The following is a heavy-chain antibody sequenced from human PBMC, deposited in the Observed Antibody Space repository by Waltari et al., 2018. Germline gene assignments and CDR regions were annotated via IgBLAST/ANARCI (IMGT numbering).Heavy chain of an antibody. D-gene: IGHD3-10*01. Sequence: EVQLVESGGGLVQPGGSLRLSCAASGFTFSSYSMNWVRQAPGKGLEWVSYISSSSSTIYYADSVKGRFTISRDNAKNSLYLQMNSLRAEDTAVYYCARVGITMVQGVTTHYYYYYYMDVWGKGTTVTVSS. V-gene: IGHV3-48*04. CDR1: GFTFSSYS. CDR2: ISSSSSTI. CDR3: ARVGITMVQGVTTHYYYYYYMDV. J-gene: IGHJ6*03.